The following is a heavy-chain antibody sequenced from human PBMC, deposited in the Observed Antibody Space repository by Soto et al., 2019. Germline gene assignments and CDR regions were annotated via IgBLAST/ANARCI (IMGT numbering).Heavy chain of an antibody. Sequence: WGTLTLSCAASGFTFSSYWMCWVCQAPGKGLEWVANIKQDGSENYYVDSARGRFTISIDKDKYSQYLQMNSLSAADTAVYYCVRDFEYSYDYGNFDYWGQGTLVTVSS. V-gene: IGHV3-7*03. D-gene: IGHD5-18*01. J-gene: IGHJ4*02. CDR1: GFTFSSYW. CDR3: VRDFEYSYDYGNFDY. CDR2: IKQDGSEN.